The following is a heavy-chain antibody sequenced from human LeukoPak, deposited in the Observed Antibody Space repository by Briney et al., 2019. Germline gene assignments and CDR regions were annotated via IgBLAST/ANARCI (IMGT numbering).Heavy chain of an antibody. Sequence: SQTLPLTCAISGDSVSSNSAAWNWIRQSPSRGLEWLGRTYYRSKWYNDYAVSVKSRITINPDTSKNQFSLQLNSVTPEDTAVYYYARDLQWLVGNYFDYWGQGTLVTVSS. CDR1: GDSVSSNSAA. D-gene: IGHD6-19*01. J-gene: IGHJ4*02. V-gene: IGHV6-1*01. CDR3: ARDLQWLVGNYFDY. CDR2: TYYRSKWYN.